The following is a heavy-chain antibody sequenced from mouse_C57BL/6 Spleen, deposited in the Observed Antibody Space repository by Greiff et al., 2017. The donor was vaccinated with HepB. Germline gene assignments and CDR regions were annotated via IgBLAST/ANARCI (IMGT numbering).Heavy chain of an antibody. D-gene: IGHD3-2*02. CDR1: GYTFTSYW. CDR2: INPSDSET. V-gene: IGHV1-52*01. CDR3: ARRADSSVYFDY. J-gene: IGHJ2*01. Sequence: QVQLQQPGAELVRPGSSVKLSCKASGYTFTSYWMHWVKQRPIQGLKWIGNINPSDSETHYNQQFKDKATLTVDKSSSTAYMQLSSLTSEDSAVYYCARRADSSVYFDYWGQGTTLTVSS.